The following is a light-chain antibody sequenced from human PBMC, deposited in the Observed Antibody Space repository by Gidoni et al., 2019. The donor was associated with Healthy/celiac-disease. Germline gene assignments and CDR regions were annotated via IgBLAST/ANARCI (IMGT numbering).Light chain of an antibody. CDR3: QQYKNWPLT. Sequence: EIVMTQAPAPLSVSPGERATLSCRASQSVSSNLAWYQQKPGQAPRLLIYGASTRATGIPARFSGMGSGTEFTLTISSLQSEDFAVYYCQQYKNWPLTFGGGTKVEIK. J-gene: IGKJ4*01. CDR2: GAS. V-gene: IGKV3-15*01. CDR1: QSVSSN.